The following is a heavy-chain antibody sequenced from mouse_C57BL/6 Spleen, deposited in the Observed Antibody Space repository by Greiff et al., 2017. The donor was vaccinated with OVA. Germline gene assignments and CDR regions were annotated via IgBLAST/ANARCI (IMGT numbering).Heavy chain of an antibody. Sequence: QVQLQQPGAELVMPGASVKLSCKASGYTFTSYWMHWVKQRPGQGLEWIGKIDPSDSYTNYNQKFKGKSTLTVDKSSSTAYMQLSSLTSEYSAVYYCARGITTVYFDYWGQGTTLTVSS. CDR3: ARGITTVYFDY. V-gene: IGHV1-69*01. CDR2: IDPSDSYT. J-gene: IGHJ2*01. D-gene: IGHD1-1*01. CDR1: GYTFTSYW.